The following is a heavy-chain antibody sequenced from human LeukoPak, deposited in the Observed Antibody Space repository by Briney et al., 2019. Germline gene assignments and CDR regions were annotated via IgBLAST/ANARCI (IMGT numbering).Heavy chain of an antibody. D-gene: IGHD3-3*01. J-gene: IGHJ6*03. CDR1: GFTFSSYS. CDR3: ARDKSITIFGVVTQKAYYYYYMDV. V-gene: IGHV3-21*01. Sequence: PGGSLRLSCAASGFTFSSYSMNWVRQAPGKGLEWVSSISSSSSYIYYADSVKGRFTISRDNAENSLYLQMNSLRAEDTAVYYCARDKSITIFGVVTQKAYYYYYMDVWGKGTTVTVSS. CDR2: ISSSSSYI.